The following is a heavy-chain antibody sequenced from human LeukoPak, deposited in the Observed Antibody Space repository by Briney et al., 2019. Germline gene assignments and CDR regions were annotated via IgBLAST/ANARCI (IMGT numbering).Heavy chain of an antibody. Sequence: GGSLRLSCAASGFTFSSYSMNWVRQAPGKGLEWVSYISSSSSTIYYADSVKGRFTISRDNAKISLYLQMNSLRAEDTAVYYCARAPLYCSSTSCYPLYAFDIWGQGIMVTVSS. D-gene: IGHD2-2*01. CDR2: ISSSSSTI. CDR1: GFTFSSYS. CDR3: ARAPLYCSSTSCYPLYAFDI. J-gene: IGHJ3*02. V-gene: IGHV3-48*01.